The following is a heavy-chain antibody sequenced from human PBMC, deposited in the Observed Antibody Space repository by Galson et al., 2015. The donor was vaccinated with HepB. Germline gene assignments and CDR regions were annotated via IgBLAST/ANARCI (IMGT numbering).Heavy chain of an antibody. CDR3: AKDRWPGTAMVT. V-gene: IGHV3-23*01. D-gene: IGHD5-18*01. J-gene: IGHJ4*02. CDR2: ISGSGTGT. CDR1: GFTFNSYA. Sequence: SLRLSCAASGFTFNSYAMSWARQAPGKGLECVSVISGSGTGTYYADSVTGRFSISRDNSKNTVYLQMNSLRVEDTAVYYCAKDRWPGTAMVTWGQGTLVTVSS.